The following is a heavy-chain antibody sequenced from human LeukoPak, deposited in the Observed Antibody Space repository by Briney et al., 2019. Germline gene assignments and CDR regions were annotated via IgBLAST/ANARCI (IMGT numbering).Heavy chain of an antibody. D-gene: IGHD6-6*01. CDR3: ARALIAARPDSLFDY. V-gene: IGHV3-30*03. CDR1: GFNFSNYG. Sequence: PGGSLRLSCAASGFNFSNYGMHWVRQAPGKGLEWVAVMPYDGSKKYYADSVKGRFTISRDNSKNTLYLQMGSLRPEDMAVYYCARALIAARPDSLFDYWGQGTLVTVSS. CDR2: MPYDGSKK. J-gene: IGHJ4*02.